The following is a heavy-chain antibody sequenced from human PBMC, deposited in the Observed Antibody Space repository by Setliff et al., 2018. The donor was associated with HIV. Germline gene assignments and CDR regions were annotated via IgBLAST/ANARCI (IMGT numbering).Heavy chain of an antibody. J-gene: IGHJ4*02. CDR1: GASISSNT. CDR3: ARRRYSSSGKYFDY. V-gene: IGHV4-4*08. CDR2: IYNRGST. D-gene: IGHD6-13*01. Sequence: SETLSLTCIVSGASISSNTWSWIRQAPGKGLQWIGSIYNRGSTNYNPSLKSRVTISVDTSKNQFSLKLSSVTAADTAVYYCARRRYSSSGKYFDYWGQGTLVTVS.